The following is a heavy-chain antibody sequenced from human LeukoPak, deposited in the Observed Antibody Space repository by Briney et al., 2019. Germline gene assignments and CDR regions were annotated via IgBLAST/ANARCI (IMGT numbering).Heavy chain of an antibody. Sequence: PSETLSLTCTVSGGSISSRSYSWGWIRQPPGKGLEWIGYIYYSGSTNYNPSLKSRVTISVDTSKNQFSLKLSSVTAADTAVYYCARVPYYYDSRLMDVWGKGTTVTISS. CDR3: ARVPYYYDSRLMDV. J-gene: IGHJ6*03. CDR1: GGSISSRSYS. CDR2: IYYSGST. V-gene: IGHV4-61*01. D-gene: IGHD3-22*01.